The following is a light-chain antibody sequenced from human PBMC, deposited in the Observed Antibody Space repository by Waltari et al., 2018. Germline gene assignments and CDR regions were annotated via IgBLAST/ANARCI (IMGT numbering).Light chain of an antibody. Sequence: QSALTQPASVSGSPGQSITISCTGTSSDVGGYNYVSWYQQHPGKGPKLMIYDVSNRPSGVSNRFSVSKSGNTASLTISGLQVEDEADYYCSSYTSSSTQVFGTGTKVTVL. CDR1: SSDVGGYNY. CDR3: SSYTSSSTQV. J-gene: IGLJ1*01. CDR2: DVS. V-gene: IGLV2-14*03.